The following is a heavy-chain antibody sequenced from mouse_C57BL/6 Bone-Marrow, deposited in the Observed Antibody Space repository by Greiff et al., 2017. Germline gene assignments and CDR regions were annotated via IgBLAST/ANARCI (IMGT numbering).Heavy chain of an antibody. CDR3: ARRQLRLYWDFDV. J-gene: IGHJ1*03. D-gene: IGHD3-2*02. CDR2: ISSGGSYT. Sequence: EVMLVESGGDLVKPGGSLKLSCAASGFTFSSYGMSWVRQTPDKRLEWVATISSGGSYTYYPDSVKGRFTISRDNAKNTLYLQMSSLKSEDTAMYYCARRQLRLYWDFDVWGTGTTVTVSS. CDR1: GFTFSSYG. V-gene: IGHV5-6*01.